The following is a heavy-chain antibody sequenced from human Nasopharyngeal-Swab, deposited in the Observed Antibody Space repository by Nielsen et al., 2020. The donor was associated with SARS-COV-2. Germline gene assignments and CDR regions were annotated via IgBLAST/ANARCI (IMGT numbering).Heavy chain of an antibody. D-gene: IGHD6-13*01. CDR1: GGSFSSYY. J-gene: IGHJ5*02. V-gene: IGHV4-59*13. Sequence: SETLSLTCAVYGGSFSSYYWSWIRQPPGKGLEWIGYIYYSGSTNYNPSLKSRVTISVDTSKNQFSLKLTSVTAADTAVYYCARDGLVYGSSWYGDNWFDPWGQGTLVTVSS. CDR2: IYYSGST. CDR3: ARDGLVYGSSWYGDNWFDP.